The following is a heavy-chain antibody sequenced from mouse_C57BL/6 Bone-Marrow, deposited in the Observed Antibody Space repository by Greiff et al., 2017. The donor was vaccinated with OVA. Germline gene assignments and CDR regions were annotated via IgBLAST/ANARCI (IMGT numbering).Heavy chain of an antibody. CDR3: ARGGSGFYYFDY. CDR1: GYTFTTYP. V-gene: IGHV1-47*01. D-gene: IGHD3-2*02. J-gene: IGHJ2*01. Sequence: QVQLKESGAELVKPGASVQMSCKASGYTFTTYPIEWMKQNHGKSLEWIGNFHPYNDDTKYNEKFKGKATLTVEKSSSTVYLELSRLTSDDSAVYYCARGGSGFYYFDYWGQGTTLTVSS. CDR2: FHPYNDDT.